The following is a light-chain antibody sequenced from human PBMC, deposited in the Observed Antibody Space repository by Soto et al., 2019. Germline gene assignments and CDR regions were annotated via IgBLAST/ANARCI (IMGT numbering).Light chain of an antibody. CDR2: GAS. CDR3: QQYGSSHTWT. CDR1: QSVSSNY. Sequence: SVLTQSPGTLSLSAGERSTLSCRASQSVSSNYLAWYQQKPGQAPRLLIYGASTRATGIPDRFSGSGCGTDFTLTISRLKHEDSAVYYCQQYGSSHTWTFGQGTKVDIK. V-gene: IGKV3-20*01. J-gene: IGKJ1*01.